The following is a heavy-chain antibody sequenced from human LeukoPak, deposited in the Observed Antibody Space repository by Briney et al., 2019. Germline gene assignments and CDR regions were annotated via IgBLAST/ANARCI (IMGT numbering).Heavy chain of an antibody. D-gene: IGHD3-10*02. CDR3: AELGITMIGGV. J-gene: IGHJ6*04. Sequence: GGCLRLSWAASGFTFSSYEVNWVRQAPGKGLESVSYISSSGSTIYYADSVNVRFTISRDNAKNSLYLQMNSLRAEDTAVYYCAELGITMIGGVWGKGTTVTISS. V-gene: IGHV3-48*03. CDR2: ISSSGSTI. CDR1: GFTFSSYE.